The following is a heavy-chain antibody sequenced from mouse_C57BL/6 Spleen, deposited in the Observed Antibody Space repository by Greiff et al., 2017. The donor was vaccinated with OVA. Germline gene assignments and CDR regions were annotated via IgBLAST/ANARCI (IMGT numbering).Heavy chain of an antibody. CDR3: ARRPIYYGNWYFDV. Sequence: EVQLVESGGGLVKPGGSLKLSCAASGFTFSSYAMSWVRQTPEKRLEWVATISDGGSYTYYPDNVKGRFTISRDKAKNNLYLQMSHLKSEDTAMYYCARRPIYYGNWYFDVWGTGTTVTVSS. D-gene: IGHD2-1*01. CDR2: ISDGGSYT. J-gene: IGHJ1*03. V-gene: IGHV5-4*01. CDR1: GFTFSSYA.